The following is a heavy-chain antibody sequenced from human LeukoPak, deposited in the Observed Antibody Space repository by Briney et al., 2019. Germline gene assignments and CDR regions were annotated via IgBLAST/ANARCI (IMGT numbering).Heavy chain of an antibody. J-gene: IGHJ4*02. V-gene: IGHV1-18*04. Sequence: GASVKVSCKASGYTFTSYGISWVRQAPGQGLEWMGWVSAYNGNTNYAQKLQGSVTMTTDTSTSTAYMELRSLRSDDTAVYYCARDGSIAVAGYYFDYWGQGTLVTVSS. CDR2: VSAYNGNT. CDR3: ARDGSIAVAGYYFDY. D-gene: IGHD6-19*01. CDR1: GYTFTSYG.